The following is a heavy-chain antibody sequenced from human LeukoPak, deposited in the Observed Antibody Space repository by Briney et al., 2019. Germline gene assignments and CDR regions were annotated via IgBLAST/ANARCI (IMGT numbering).Heavy chain of an antibody. Sequence: ASVKVSCKASGYTFTSYDINWVRQATGQGLEWMGWMNPNSGNTGYAQKFQGRVTITRNTSISTAYMELSSLRSEDMAMYYCARGYYDSGTYYNYWGQGTLVTVSS. V-gene: IGHV1-8*03. D-gene: IGHD3-10*01. J-gene: IGHJ4*02. CDR1: GYTFTSYD. CDR2: MNPNSGNT. CDR3: ARGYYDSGTYYNY.